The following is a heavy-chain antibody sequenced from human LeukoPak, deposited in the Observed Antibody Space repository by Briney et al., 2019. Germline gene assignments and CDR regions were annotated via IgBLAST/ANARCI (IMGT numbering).Heavy chain of an antibody. CDR1: VGSISSSSYY. V-gene: IGHV4-39*01. J-gene: IGHJ4*02. D-gene: IGHD3-3*01. CDR2: IYYSGST. CDR3: ARQDGGFDY. Sequence: SETLSLTCLFSVGSISSSSYYSGWTRHPPGKGLEWIGSIYYSGSTYYNPSLKSRVTISVGTSKNQFSQKMSSVSAADTAVYYCARQDGGFDYWGKGTLVTASS.